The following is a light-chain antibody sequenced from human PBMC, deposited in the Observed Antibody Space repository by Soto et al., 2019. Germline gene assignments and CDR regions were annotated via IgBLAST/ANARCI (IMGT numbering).Light chain of an antibody. V-gene: IGKV1-16*02. Sequence: DIQMTQSPSSLSASVGDRVTITCRASQDISNYLAWFQQKPGKAPKSLIYAAADLLSAVPSNFSGSGSATEFTLTISDLQPEDSATYFCQQYKTFPLTFGGGTKVEIK. J-gene: IGKJ4*01. CDR1: QDISNY. CDR3: QQYKTFPLT. CDR2: AAA.